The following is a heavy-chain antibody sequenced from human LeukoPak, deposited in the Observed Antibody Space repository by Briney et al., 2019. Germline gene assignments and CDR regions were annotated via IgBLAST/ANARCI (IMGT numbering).Heavy chain of an antibody. V-gene: IGHV4-59*01. CDR3: ARLPDYWYFDL. Sequence: SETLSLTCTVSGGSISSDYWSWIRQPPGKGLEWIGYIYYSGSTNYNPSLKGRVTMSVDTSKKYFSLRLSSVTAADTAVYYCARLPDYWYFDLWGRGTLVTVSS. J-gene: IGHJ2*01. CDR2: IYYSGST. CDR1: GGSISSDY.